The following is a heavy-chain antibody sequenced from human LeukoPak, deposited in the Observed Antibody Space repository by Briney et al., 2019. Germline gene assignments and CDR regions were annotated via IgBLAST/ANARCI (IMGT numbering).Heavy chain of an antibody. D-gene: IGHD1-26*01. V-gene: IGHV3-23*01. CDR1: GFTFSSYA. CDR2: ISGSGDST. Sequence: GGSLRLSCAASGFTFSSYAMSWVRQAPGKGLEWVSTISGSGDSTYYADSVKGRFTISRDNAKNSLYLQMNSLRAEDTAVYYCARDVGNSVLYYYGMDVWGQGTTVTVSS. CDR3: ARDVGNSVLYYYGMDV. J-gene: IGHJ6*02.